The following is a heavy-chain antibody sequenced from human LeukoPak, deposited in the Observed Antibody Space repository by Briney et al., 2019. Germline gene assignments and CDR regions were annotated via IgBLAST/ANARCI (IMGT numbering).Heavy chain of an antibody. CDR2: ISGDSRYI. CDR1: GFTFSSYT. CDR3: ARAPTVLVGYCSSSSCQADY. J-gene: IGHJ4*02. Sequence: GGSLRLSCAASGFTFSSYTFNWVRQAPGKGLEWVSAISGDSRYIYYTDSVRGRFTISRDNAENSLYLQMHSPRVEDTAVYYCARAPTVLVGYCSSSSCQADYWGQGTLVTVSS. D-gene: IGHD2-2*01. V-gene: IGHV3-21*01.